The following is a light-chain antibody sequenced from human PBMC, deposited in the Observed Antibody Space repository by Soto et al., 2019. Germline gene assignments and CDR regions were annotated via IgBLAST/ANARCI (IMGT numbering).Light chain of an antibody. V-gene: IGKV3-11*01. CDR3: QQRSSYT. Sequence: EIMLTQSPATLSLSPGERATLSCRASQSVSSYLAWYQQKPGQAPRLLIYDASNRATGIPARFSGSGSGTDFTLTISSLEPEDFAVYYCQQRSSYTFGQGTKLEIK. J-gene: IGKJ2*01. CDR2: DAS. CDR1: QSVSSY.